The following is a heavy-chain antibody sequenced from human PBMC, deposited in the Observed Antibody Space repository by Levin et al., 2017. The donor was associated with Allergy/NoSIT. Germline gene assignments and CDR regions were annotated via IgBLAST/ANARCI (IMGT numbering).Heavy chain of an antibody. Sequence: SETLSLTCTVSGGSISSSSYYWGWIRQPPGKGLEWIGSIYYSGSTYYNPSLKSRVTISVDTSKNQFSLKLSSVTAADTAVYYCARLGEGEQLVGYFDYWGQGTLVTVSS. CDR1: GGSISSSSYY. D-gene: IGHD6-13*01. CDR2: IYYSGST. J-gene: IGHJ4*02. CDR3: ARLGEGEQLVGYFDY. V-gene: IGHV4-39*01.